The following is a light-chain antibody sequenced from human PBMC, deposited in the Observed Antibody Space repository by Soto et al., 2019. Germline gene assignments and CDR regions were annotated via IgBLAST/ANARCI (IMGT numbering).Light chain of an antibody. CDR3: QSFDSSLSALV. Sequence: QSVLPQPPSVSGAPGQRVTISCTGSSSNIGAGLHVHWYQQLPGTAPKLLISGNNNRPSGVPDRFSGSKSGTSASLAITGLQAEDEADYYCQSFDSSLSALVFGTGTKVTVL. V-gene: IGLV1-40*01. J-gene: IGLJ1*01. CDR2: GNN. CDR1: SSNIGAGLH.